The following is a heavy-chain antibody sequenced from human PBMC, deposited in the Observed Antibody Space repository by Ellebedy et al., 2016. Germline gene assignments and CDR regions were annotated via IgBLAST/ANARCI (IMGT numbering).Heavy chain of an antibody. D-gene: IGHD3-10*01. CDR2: ISAYNGNT. J-gene: IGHJ4*02. V-gene: IGHV1-18*01. CDR3: ARDEETMVRGVAPRH. Sequence: ASVKVSXXASGYTFTSYGISWMRQAPGQGLEWMGWISAYNGNTNYAQKLQGRVTMTTDTSTSTAYMELRSLRSDDTAVYYCARDEETMVRGVAPRHWGQGTLVTVSS. CDR1: GYTFTSYG.